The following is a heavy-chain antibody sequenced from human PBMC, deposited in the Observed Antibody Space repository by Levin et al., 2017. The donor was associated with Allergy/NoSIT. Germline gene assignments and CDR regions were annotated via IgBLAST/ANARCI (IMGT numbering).Heavy chain of an antibody. D-gene: IGHD6-6*01. CDR1: GGSISSYY. V-gene: IGHV4-59*01. CDR2: IYYSGST. J-gene: IGHJ3*02. CDR3: ARPEYSSSSGAFDS. Sequence: TGGSLRLSCTVSGGSISSYYWSWIRQPPGKGLEWIGYIYYSGSTNYNPSLKSRVTISVDTSKNQFSLKLSSVTAADTDVYYCARPEYSSSSGAFDSWGRGTMVTVAS.